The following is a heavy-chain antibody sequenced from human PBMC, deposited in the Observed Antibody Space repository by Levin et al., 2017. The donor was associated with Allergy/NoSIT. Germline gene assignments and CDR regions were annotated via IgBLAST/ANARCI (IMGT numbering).Heavy chain of an antibody. CDR2: ISGSGGST. CDR3: AKDQLKYYDYIWGTPVDAFDI. Sequence: HPGGSLRLSCAASGFTFSNYAMSWVRQAPGKGLEWVSAISGSGGSTYYADSVKGRFTISRDNSKNTLYLQMNSLRAEDTAVYYCAKDQLKYYDYIWGTPVDAFDIWGQGTMVTVSS. D-gene: IGHD3-16*01. CDR1: GFTFSNYA. J-gene: IGHJ3*02. V-gene: IGHV3-23*01.